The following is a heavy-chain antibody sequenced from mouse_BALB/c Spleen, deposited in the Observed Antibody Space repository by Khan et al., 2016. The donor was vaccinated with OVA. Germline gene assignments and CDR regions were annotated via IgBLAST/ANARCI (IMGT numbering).Heavy chain of an antibody. Sequence: VQLQQSGPGLVQPSQSLSITCTVSGFSLTTYGVHWVRQSPGKGLEWLGVICSGGSTDSNAAFISRLSIRKDSSKSPVFFKMNSLQVKDTAIYYGARYYDYDEGLAYWGQGTLVTVSA. J-gene: IGHJ3*01. CDR1: GFSLTTYG. D-gene: IGHD2-4*01. CDR2: ICSGGST. CDR3: ARYYDYDEGLAY. V-gene: IGHV2-2*02.